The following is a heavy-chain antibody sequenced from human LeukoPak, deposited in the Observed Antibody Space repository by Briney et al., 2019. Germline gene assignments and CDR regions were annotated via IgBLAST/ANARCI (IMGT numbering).Heavy chain of an antibody. J-gene: IGHJ6*03. CDR1: GGSISSYY. V-gene: IGHV4-59*01. CDR3: ARAVPPPNRSYYYYYMDV. CDR2: IYYSGST. D-gene: IGHD1-14*01. Sequence: KASETLSLTCTVSGGSISSYYWSWIRQPPGKGLEWIGYIYYSGSTNYNPSLKSRVTISVDTSKNQFSLKLSSVTAADTAVYYCARAVPPPNRSYYYYYMDVWGKGTTVTISS.